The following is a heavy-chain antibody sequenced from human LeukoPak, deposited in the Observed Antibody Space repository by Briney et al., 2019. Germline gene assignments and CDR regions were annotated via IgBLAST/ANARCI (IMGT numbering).Heavy chain of an antibody. CDR1: GGSITTYS. CDR2: IYYSGST. CDR3: TRAAITFGAAVAKGFDC. J-gene: IGHJ4*02. V-gene: IGHV4-59*01. Sequence: PSETLSLTCTVSGGSITTYSWSWIRQPPGKGLEWIGYIYYSGSTTYNPSLKSRVTMSLDTSKNQFSLNLSSVTAADTAVYYCTRAAITFGAAVAKGFDCWGQGTLVTVSS. D-gene: IGHD3-16*01.